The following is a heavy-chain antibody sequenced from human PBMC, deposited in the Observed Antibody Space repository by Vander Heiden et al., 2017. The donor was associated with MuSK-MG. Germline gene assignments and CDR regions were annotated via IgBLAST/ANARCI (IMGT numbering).Heavy chain of an antibody. CDR2: ITGDGVST. Sequence: EVQLLESGGGLVQPGGSLRLSCAASGFSFSSYVMSWVRQAPGQGLEWVAAITGDGVSTYYADSLKGRFTISRDNSKNTLYLEMNSLRVEDTAFYYCAKDRTSAYYNTDAFDIWGQGTMVTVSS. J-gene: IGHJ3*02. V-gene: IGHV3-23*01. D-gene: IGHD1-26*01. CDR1: GFSFSSYV. CDR3: AKDRTSAYYNTDAFDI.